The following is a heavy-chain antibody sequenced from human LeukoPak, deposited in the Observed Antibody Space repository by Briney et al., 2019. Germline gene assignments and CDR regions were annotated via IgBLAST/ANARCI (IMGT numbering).Heavy chain of an antibody. J-gene: IGHJ6*03. D-gene: IGHD3-3*01. CDR1: GFTFSDYY. Sequence: GGSLRLSCAASGFTFSDYYMSWIRQAPGKGLEWVSYISSSGSTIYYADSVKGRFTISRDNAKNSLYLQMNSLRAEDTALYHCAREGVYYDFWSGYEVPRRSPYYYYYMDVWGKGTTVTVSS. CDR3: AREGVYYDFWSGYEVPRRSPYYYYYMDV. CDR2: ISSSGSTI. V-gene: IGHV3-11*01.